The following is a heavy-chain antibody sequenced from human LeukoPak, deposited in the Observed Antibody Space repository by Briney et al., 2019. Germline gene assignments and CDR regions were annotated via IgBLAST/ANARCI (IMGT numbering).Heavy chain of an antibody. CDR2: INHSGST. V-gene: IGHV4-34*01. D-gene: IGHD6-13*01. CDR1: GGSFSGYY. Sequence: SETLSLTCAVYGGSFSGYYWSWIRQPPGKGLEWIGEINHSGSTNYNPSLKSRVTISVDTSKNQFSLKLSSVTAADTAVYYCALGIAAADNWFDPWGQRTLVTVS. J-gene: IGHJ5*02. CDR3: ALGIAAADNWFDP.